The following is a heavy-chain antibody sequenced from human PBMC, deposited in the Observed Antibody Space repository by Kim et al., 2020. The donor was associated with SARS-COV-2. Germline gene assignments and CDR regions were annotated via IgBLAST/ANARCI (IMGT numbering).Heavy chain of an antibody. CDR3: AKEGSNRADYIDH. V-gene: IGHV3-30*18. CDR1: GFTFSGYG. CDR2: MSFDGSRK. Sequence: GGSLRLSCAASGFTFSGYGMHWVRQAPGKGLEWITRMSFDGSRKDYAESVKGRFTISRDNSKNTVYLQINSLRAEDTALYYCAKEGSNRADYIDHWGEGTLVTVSS. J-gene: IGHJ4*02. D-gene: IGHD3-10*01.